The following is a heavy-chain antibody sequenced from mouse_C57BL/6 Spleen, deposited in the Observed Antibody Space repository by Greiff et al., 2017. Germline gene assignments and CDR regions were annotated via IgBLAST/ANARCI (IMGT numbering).Heavy chain of an antibody. V-gene: IGHV1-76*01. CDR2: IYPGSGNT. D-gene: IGHD2-2*01. Sequence: QVQLKESGAELVRPGASVKLSCKASGYTFTDYYINWVKQRPGQGLEWIARIYPGSGNTYYNEKFKGKATLTAEKSSSTAYMQLSSLTSEDSAVYFCARSDGSYGYDGYFDYWGQGTTLTVSS. CDR3: ARSDGSYGYDGYFDY. CDR1: GYTFTDYY. J-gene: IGHJ2*01.